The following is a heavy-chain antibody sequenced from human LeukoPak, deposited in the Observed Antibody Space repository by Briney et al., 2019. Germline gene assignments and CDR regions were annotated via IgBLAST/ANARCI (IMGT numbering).Heavy chain of an antibody. J-gene: IGHJ4*02. D-gene: IGHD2-2*01. CDR1: GGTFSSYA. V-gene: IGHV1-69*01. CDR3: ARSVVVPAAMVGVEYYFDY. CDR2: IIPIFGTA. Sequence: SVKVSCKASGGTFSSYAISWVRQAPGQGLEWMGGIIPIFGTANYEQKFQGRVTITADESTSTAYIELSSLRSEYTAVYYCARSVVVPAAMVGVEYYFDYWGQGTLVTVSS.